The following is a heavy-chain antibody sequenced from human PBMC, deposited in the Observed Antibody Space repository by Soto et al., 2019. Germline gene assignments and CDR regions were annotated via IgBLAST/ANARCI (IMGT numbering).Heavy chain of an antibody. CDR1: GYTFTSYY. CDR3: ARFAYSSGGGMDV. Sequence: ASVKVSCKASGYTFTSYYMHWVRQAPGQGLEWMGIINPSGGSTSYAQKLQGRVTMTTDTSTSTAYMELRSLRSDDTAVYYCARFAYSSGGGMDVWGQGTTVTVSS. V-gene: IGHV1-46*01. CDR2: INPSGGST. J-gene: IGHJ6*02. D-gene: IGHD6-19*01.